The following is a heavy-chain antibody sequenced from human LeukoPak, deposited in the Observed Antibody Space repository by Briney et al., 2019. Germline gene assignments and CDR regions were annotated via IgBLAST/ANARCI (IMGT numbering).Heavy chain of an antibody. J-gene: IGHJ4*02. CDR2: MYHRGST. CDR1: GFSIGSNYY. Sequence: KPSETLSLTCAVSGFSIGSNYYWGWIRQPPGKGPEWIATMYHRGSTYYNPSLKSRVTISVDTSKNQFSLKLTSVTTADTAVYYCARAGLTDTGLTPFDFWGQGTLVTVSS. D-gene: IGHD5-18*01. CDR3: ARAGLTDTGLTPFDF. V-gene: IGHV4-38-2*01.